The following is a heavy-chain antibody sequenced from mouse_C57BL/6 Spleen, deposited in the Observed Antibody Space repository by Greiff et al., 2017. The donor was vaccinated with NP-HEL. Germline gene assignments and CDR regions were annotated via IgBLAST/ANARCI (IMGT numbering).Heavy chain of an antibody. CDR3: TRNYGSTLFAY. D-gene: IGHD1-1*01. V-gene: IGHV6-3*01. J-gene: IGHJ3*01. CDR2: IRLKSDNYAT. CDR1: GFTFSNYW. Sequence: AGGSMKLSCVASGFTFSNYWMNWVRQSPEKGLEWVAQIRLKSDNYATHYAESVKGRFTISRDDSKSSVYLQMNNLRAEDTGIYYCTRNYGSTLFAYWGQGTLVTVSA.